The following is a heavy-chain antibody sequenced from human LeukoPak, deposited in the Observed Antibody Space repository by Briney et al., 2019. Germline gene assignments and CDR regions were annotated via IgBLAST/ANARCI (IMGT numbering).Heavy chain of an antibody. CDR3: ARNRYGYNFGY. Sequence: ASVKVSCKASGYTFADYYFHWVRQAPGRGLEWMGWINPNSGGTNYAQKFQGRVTMTRDTSISTTYMELSSQTSDDTAVYYCARNRYGYNFGYWAQGTLVTVSS. CDR2: INPNSGGT. CDR1: GYTFADYY. V-gene: IGHV1-2*02. J-gene: IGHJ4*02. D-gene: IGHD5-24*01.